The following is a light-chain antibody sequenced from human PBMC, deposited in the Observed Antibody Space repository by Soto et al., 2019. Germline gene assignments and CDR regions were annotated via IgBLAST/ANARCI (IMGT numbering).Light chain of an antibody. V-gene: IGKV3-20*01. CDR2: GAS. J-gene: IGKJ1*01. CDR3: QQYGSSFAT. Sequence: PGERATLSCRASQRVSSNLAWYRQTPGQAPRLLIYGASTRATDTPARFSGSGSGTDFTLTISGVEPADFAVYYCQQYGSSFATFGQGTQVEV. CDR1: QRVSSN.